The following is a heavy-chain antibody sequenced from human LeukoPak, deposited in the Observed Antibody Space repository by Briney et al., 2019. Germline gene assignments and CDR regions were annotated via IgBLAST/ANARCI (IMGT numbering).Heavy chain of an antibody. Sequence: GGSLRLSCAASGFTFSNAWMSWVRRAPGKGLEWVGRIKSKTDGGTTDYAAPVKGRFTISRDDSKNTLYLQMNSLKTEDTAVYYCTTSNPGYSYGRFDAFDIWGQGTMVTVSS. CDR1: GFTFSNAW. D-gene: IGHD5-18*01. V-gene: IGHV3-15*01. CDR3: TTSNPGYSYGRFDAFDI. J-gene: IGHJ3*02. CDR2: IKSKTDGGTT.